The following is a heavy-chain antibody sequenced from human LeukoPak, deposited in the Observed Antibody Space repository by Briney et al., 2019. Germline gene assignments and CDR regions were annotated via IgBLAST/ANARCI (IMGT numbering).Heavy chain of an antibody. Sequence: GGSLRLSCAASGFTFINAWMTWVRQVPGKGLEWVGRIKSKTDGGTTDFAAPVTGRFTISRDDSKDMMFLQMDSLKTEDTAVYYCARSQLLSGYYYYYMDVWGKGTTVTVSS. CDR2: IKSKTDGGTT. CDR3: ARSQLLSGYYYYYMDV. CDR1: GFTFINAW. J-gene: IGHJ6*03. D-gene: IGHD2-2*01. V-gene: IGHV3-15*01.